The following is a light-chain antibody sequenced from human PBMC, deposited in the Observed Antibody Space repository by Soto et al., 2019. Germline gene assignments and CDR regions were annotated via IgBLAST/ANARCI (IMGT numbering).Light chain of an antibody. J-gene: IGLJ2*01. V-gene: IGLV4-69*01. CDR2: LNPDGTH. CDR3: QTWGTAMVV. CDR1: TRHRSYA. Sequence: QLVLTQSPSASASLGASVKLTCTLGTRHRSYAIPWHQHQPEKGPRFLMTLNPDGTHRKGDGIPDRFSGSSSGAERYLTISSLQSEDEADYYCQTWGTAMVVFGGGTKLTVL.